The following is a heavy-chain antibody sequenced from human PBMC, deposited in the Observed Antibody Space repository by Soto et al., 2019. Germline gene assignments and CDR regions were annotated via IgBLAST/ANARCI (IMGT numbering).Heavy chain of an antibody. CDR3: AKNAIYMAVTGPFDY. D-gene: IGHD6-19*01. CDR1: GFSFSSFA. Sequence: GGSLRLSCAASGFSFSSFAMSWVRQAPGKGLEWVSSVTAGGGSTIFADSVKGRFAISRDNSTNTLFLQMNNLRAEDTAVYYCAKNAIYMAVTGPFDYWGQGTLVTVSS. J-gene: IGHJ4*02. V-gene: IGHV3-23*01. CDR2: VTAGGGST.